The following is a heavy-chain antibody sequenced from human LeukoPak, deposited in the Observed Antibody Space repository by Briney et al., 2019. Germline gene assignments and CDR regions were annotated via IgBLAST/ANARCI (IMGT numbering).Heavy chain of an antibody. CDR1: GYTFTSYY. J-gene: IGHJ4*02. V-gene: IGHV1-46*01. CDR2: INPSGGST. Sequence: ASVKVSCKASGYTFTSYYMHWVRQAPGQGLEWMGIINPSGGSTSYAQKFQGRVTMTRDMSTSTVYMELSSLRSEDTAVYYCARAPPWDIFDYWGQGTLVTVSS. CDR3: ARAPPWDIFDY. D-gene: IGHD1-26*01.